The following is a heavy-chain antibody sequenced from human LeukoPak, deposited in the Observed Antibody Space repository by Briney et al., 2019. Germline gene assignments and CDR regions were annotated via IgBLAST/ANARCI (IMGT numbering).Heavy chain of an antibody. CDR1: GDSISNYF. J-gene: IGHJ4*02. D-gene: IGHD3-22*01. V-gene: IGHV4-4*07. CDR2: IYTSGSI. Sequence: SETLSLTCTVSGDSISNYFWSWIRQPAGKGLEWIGRIYTSGSIDYNPSLKSRVTMSVGTSKNQFSLKLWSVTAADTAVYYCARESKSYDGSGFYHDSWGQGTLVTVSS. CDR3: ARESKSYDGSGFYHDS.